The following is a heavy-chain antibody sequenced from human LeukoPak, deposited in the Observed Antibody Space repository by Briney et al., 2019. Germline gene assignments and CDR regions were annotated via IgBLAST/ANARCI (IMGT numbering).Heavy chain of an antibody. J-gene: IGHJ6*03. CDR2: INSDGSST. Sequence: PGGSLRLSCAASGFTFSSYWMHWVRHAPGKGLVWVSRINSDGSSTSYADSVKGRFTISRDNAKNTLYLQMNSLRAEDTAVYYCARGGPSFNYYNMDVWGKGTTVTVSS. CDR1: GFTFSSYW. V-gene: IGHV3-74*01. CDR3: ARGGPSFNYYNMDV.